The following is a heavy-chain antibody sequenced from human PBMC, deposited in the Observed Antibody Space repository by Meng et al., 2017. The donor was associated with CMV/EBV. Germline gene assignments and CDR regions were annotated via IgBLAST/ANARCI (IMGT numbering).Heavy chain of an antibody. V-gene: IGHV3-30*02. CDR2: IRNDGSNK. CDR3: AREADCTRTTCPPGS. J-gene: IGHJ5*02. CDR1: GFIFNNYV. Sequence: GESLKISCAASGFIFNNYVMHWVRQAPGKGLEWVAFIRNDGSNKYYAESVKGRFTISRDNSRNTLYLKMNSLRGEDTAVYYCAREADCTRTTCPPGSWGQGTLVTVSS. D-gene: IGHD1-7*01.